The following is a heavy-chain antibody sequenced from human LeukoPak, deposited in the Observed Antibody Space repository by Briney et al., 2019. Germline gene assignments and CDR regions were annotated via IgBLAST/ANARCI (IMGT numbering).Heavy chain of an antibody. CDR1: GYTFTSYG. V-gene: IGHV1-18*01. D-gene: IGHD1-7*01. CDR3: ARETGATVSPDY. CDR2: IRAYNGNT. Sequence: ASVKVSCKASGYTFTSYGISWVRQAPGQGLEWMGWIRAYNGNTNYAQKLQGRVTMTTDTSTSTAYMELRRLRSDDTAVYYCARETGATVSPDYWGQGTLVTVSS. J-gene: IGHJ4*02.